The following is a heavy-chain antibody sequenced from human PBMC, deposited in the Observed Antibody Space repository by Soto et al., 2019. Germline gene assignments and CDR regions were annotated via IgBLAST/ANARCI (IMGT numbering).Heavy chain of an antibody. CDR2: INASNGNT. D-gene: IGHD3-3*01. V-gene: IGHV1-18*01. CDR1: GYSFTNYG. CDR3: ALEIIGRRFES. J-gene: IGHJ1*01. Sequence: QVQLVQSGPEVKRPGASVKVSCKASGYSFTNYGLSWLRQAPVQGLEWMGWINASNGNTVYAQKLQGRVTMTTDTHTSTAYMELRSLRSDDTAIYYCALEIIGRRFESWGQGTLVTVSS.